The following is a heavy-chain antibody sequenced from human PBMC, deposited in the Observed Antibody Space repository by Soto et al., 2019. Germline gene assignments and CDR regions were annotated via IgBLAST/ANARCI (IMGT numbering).Heavy chain of an antibody. Sequence: ASVKVSCKASGYTFTGYYMRWVRQAPGQGLEWMGWINPNSGGTNYAQKFQGWVTMTRDTSISTAYMELSRLRSDDTAVYYCARDAGYYYGSGSYYDYWGQGTLVTVSS. CDR2: INPNSGGT. CDR1: GYTFTGYY. J-gene: IGHJ4*02. V-gene: IGHV1-2*04. CDR3: ARDAGYYYGSGSYYDY. D-gene: IGHD3-10*01.